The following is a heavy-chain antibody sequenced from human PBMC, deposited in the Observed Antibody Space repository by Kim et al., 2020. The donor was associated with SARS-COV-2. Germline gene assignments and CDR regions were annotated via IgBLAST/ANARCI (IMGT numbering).Heavy chain of an antibody. CDR1: GGFSSSSSYY. Sequence: SETLSLTCSVSGGFSSSSSYYWGWIRQPPGKGLEWIGSIHLSGTTYYKPSLKSRVTISLDTTKNQFSLKLNAVSAADTAVYYCARQSRAIITPDYFDNWG. V-gene: IGHV4-39*01. D-gene: IGHD2-2*02. CDR2: IHLSGTT. J-gene: IGHJ4*01. CDR3: ARQSRAIITPDYFDN.